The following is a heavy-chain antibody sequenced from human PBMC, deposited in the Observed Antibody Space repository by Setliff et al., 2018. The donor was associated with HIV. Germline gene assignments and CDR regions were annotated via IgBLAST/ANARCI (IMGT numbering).Heavy chain of an antibody. Sequence: PSETLSLTCTVSGGSISNSRYYWSWIRQPPGKGLEWIGSIYYSGSTYCNPSLKSRVTISVDTSKNQFSLKLSSVTAADAAVYYCASRVYYYDSSGYLREEGFDPWGQGTLVTVSS. V-gene: IGHV4-39*01. CDR1: GGSISNSRYY. D-gene: IGHD3-22*01. CDR3: ASRVYYYDSSGYLREEGFDP. CDR2: IYYSGST. J-gene: IGHJ5*02.